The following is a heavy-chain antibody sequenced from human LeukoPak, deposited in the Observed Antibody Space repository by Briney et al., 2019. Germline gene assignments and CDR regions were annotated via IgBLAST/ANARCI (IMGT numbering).Heavy chain of an antibody. J-gene: IGHJ4*02. CDR2: INHSGST. Sequence: PSETLSLTCTVSGGSISSSSYYWSWIRQPPGKGLEWIGEINHSGSTNYNPSLKSRVTISVDTSKNQFSLKLSSVTAADTAVYYCARIRRRRYFDYWGQGTLVTVSS. V-gene: IGHV4-39*07. CDR1: GGSISSSSYY. D-gene: IGHD4-17*01. CDR3: ARIRRRRYFDY.